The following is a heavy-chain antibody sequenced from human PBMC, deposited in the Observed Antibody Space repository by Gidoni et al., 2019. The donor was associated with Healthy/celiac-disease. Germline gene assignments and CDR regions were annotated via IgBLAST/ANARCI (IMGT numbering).Heavy chain of an antibody. D-gene: IGHD3-10*01. CDR2: IYHSGST. J-gene: IGHJ6*02. CDR3: ARVAGTMVRGVDYYYYYGMDV. CDR1: GYSNSSGYS. Sequence: QVQLQESAPGLVKPSETLSLTCAVSGYSNSSGYSWGWIRQPPGKGLEWIGSIYHSGSTYYNPSLKSRVTISVDTSKNQFSLKLSSVTAADTAVYYCARVAGTMVRGVDYYYYYGMDVWGQGTTVTVSS. V-gene: IGHV4-38-2*01.